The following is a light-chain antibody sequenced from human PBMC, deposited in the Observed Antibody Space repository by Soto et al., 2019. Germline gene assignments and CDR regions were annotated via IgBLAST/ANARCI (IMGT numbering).Light chain of an antibody. Sequence: QSVLTQPSSLSGSPGQSITISCTGTISDVGAYNSVSWYQQEPGKAPKLMIYEVTNRPSGVSNRFSGSKSANTASLTISGLQAEDEADYYCSSYTRSRTFVYGTGTKVTVL. V-gene: IGLV2-14*01. CDR2: EVT. J-gene: IGLJ1*01. CDR3: SSYTRSRTFV. CDR1: ISDVGAYNS.